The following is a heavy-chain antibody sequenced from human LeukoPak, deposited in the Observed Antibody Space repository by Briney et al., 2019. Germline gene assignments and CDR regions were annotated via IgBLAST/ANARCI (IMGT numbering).Heavy chain of an antibody. CDR1: GFTFSSYS. CDR3: ARSRPPRGGSWFDP. Sequence: GGSLRLSCAASGFTFSSYSMNWVRQVPGKGLEWVSSISSSSSYIYYADSVKGRFTISRDNAKNSLYLQMNSLRAEDTAVYYCARSRPPRGGSWFDPWGQGTLVTVSS. V-gene: IGHV3-21*01. CDR2: ISSSSSYI. D-gene: IGHD3-10*01. J-gene: IGHJ5*02.